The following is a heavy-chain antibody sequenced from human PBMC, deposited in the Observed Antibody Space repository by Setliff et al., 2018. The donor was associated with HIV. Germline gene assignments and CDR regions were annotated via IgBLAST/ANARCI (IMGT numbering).Heavy chain of an antibody. CDR1: GYSFTNYL. CDR2: IYPGDSDA. V-gene: IGHV5-51*01. Sequence: PGESLKISCKGSGYSFTNYLIGWVRQMPGKGLEWMGIIYPGDSDARYSPSFRGQVTISVDKSINTAYLQWSSLKASDTAMYYCASSITVAGGRSFYYYAMDVWGQGTTVTDSS. CDR3: ASSITVAGGRSFYYYAMDV. D-gene: IGHD1-20*01. J-gene: IGHJ6*02.